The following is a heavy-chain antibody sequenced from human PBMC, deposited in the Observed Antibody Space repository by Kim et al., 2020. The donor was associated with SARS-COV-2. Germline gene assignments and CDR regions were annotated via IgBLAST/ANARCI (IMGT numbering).Heavy chain of an antibody. J-gene: IGHJ4*02. CDR3: ARAGRYGH. Sequence: SGSTNYHPSLKSRVNISVDTSKNQFSLKLSSVTAADTAVYYGARAGRYGHWGQGTLVTVSS. CDR2: SGST. V-gene: IGHV4-34*01. D-gene: IGHD5-18*01.